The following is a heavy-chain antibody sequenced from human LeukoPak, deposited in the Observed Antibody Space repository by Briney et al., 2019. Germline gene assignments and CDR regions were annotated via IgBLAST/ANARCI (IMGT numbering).Heavy chain of an antibody. Sequence: SETLSLTCTVSGGTISSSNYYWGWLRQAPGKGLEWIGNIYYSGDTFYNPSLKSRVTISVDTSENQFSLKLSSVTAADTAVYYCARYSGSHYAFDIWGKGQWSPSLQ. D-gene: IGHD1-26*01. CDR3: ARYSGSHYAFDI. V-gene: IGHV4-39*01. CDR1: GGTISSSNYY. J-gene: IGHJ3*02. CDR2: IYYSGDT.